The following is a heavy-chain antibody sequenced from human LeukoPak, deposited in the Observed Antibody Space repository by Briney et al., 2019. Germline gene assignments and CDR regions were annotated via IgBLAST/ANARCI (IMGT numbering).Heavy chain of an antibody. CDR1: GFTFDDYA. CDR2: ISWNSGSI. V-gene: IGHV3-9*01. D-gene: IGHD4-17*01. CDR3: AKGRGDYYAMDV. J-gene: IGHJ6*02. Sequence: GGSLRLSCAASGFTFDDYAMHWVRQAPGEGLEWVSGISWNSGSIGYADSVKGRFTISRDNAKNSLYLQMNSLRAEDTALYYCAKGRGDYYAMDVWGQGTTVTVSS.